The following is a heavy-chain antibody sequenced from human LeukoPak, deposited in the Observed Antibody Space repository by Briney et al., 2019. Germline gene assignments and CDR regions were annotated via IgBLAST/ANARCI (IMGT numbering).Heavy chain of an antibody. CDR2: IIPIFGTA. CDR1: GGTFSSYA. CDR3: ASLNYYGSGSYYTTDPLYYFDY. J-gene: IGHJ4*02. D-gene: IGHD3-10*01. V-gene: IGHV1-69*05. Sequence: SVKVSCKASGGTFSSYAISWVRQAPGQGLEWMGGIIPIFGTANYAQKFHGRVTITTDESTSTAYLELSSLRSEDTAVYYCASLNYYGSGSYYTTDPLYYFDYWGQGTLVTVSS.